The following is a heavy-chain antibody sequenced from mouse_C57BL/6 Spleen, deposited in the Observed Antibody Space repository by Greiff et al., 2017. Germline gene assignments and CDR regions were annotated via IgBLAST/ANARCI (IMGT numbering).Heavy chain of an antibody. CDR1: GYTFTSYG. CDR3: ATAQARAAWFAY. V-gene: IGHV1-81*01. J-gene: IGHJ3*01. D-gene: IGHD3-2*02. Sequence: QVQLKQSGAELARPGASVKLSCKASGYTFTSYGISWVKQRTGQGLEWIGEIYPRSGNTYYNEKFKGKATLTADKSSSTAYMELRSLTSEDSAVYFCATAQARAAWFAYWGQGTLVTVSA. CDR2: IYPRSGNT.